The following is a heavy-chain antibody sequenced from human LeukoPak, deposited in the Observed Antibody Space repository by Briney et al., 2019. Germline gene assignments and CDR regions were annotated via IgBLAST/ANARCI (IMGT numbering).Heavy chain of an antibody. CDR1: GGSISSYY. CDR2: IYYSGST. Sequence: PSETLSLTCTVSGGSISSYYWSWIRQPPGKGLEWIGYIYYSGSTNYNPSLKSRVTISVDTSKNQFSLKLSSVTAADTAVYYCARAIAAAGRAFDIWGQGTMVTVSS. D-gene: IGHD6-13*01. J-gene: IGHJ3*02. V-gene: IGHV4-59*01. CDR3: ARAIAAAGRAFDI.